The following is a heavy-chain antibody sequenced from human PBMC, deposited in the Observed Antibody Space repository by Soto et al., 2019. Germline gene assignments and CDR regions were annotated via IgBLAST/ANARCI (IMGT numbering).Heavy chain of an antibody. D-gene: IGHD1-26*01. V-gene: IGHV3-23*01. CDR3: AKDSPQWELPNYYFDY. Sequence: EVQLLESGGGLVQPGGSLRLSCAASGFTFSSYAMSWVRQAPGKGLEWVSAISGSGGSTYYADSVKGRFTISRDNSKYTLYRQMNSLRAEDTAVYYCAKDSPQWELPNYYFDYWGQGTLVTVSS. CDR2: ISGSGGST. CDR1: GFTFSSYA. J-gene: IGHJ4*02.